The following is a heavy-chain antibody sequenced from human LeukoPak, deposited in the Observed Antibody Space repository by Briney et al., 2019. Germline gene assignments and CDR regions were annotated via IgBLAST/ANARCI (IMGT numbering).Heavy chain of an antibody. CDR3: GRDIGAAIGH. CDR2: TYYRSKWYN. J-gene: IGHJ4*02. Sequence: SQTLSLTCDISGDSVSSYSAGWNWIRQSPSRGLEWLGRTYYRSKWYNEYALSVRSRITISPDTSKNQVSLQLNSVTPDDTAFYYCGRDIGAAIGHWGQGTLVTVSS. CDR1: GDSVSSYSAG. D-gene: IGHD6-13*01. V-gene: IGHV6-1*01.